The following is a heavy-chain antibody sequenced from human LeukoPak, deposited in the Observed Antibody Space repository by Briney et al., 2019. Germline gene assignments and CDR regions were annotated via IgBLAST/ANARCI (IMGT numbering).Heavy chain of an antibody. J-gene: IGHJ4*02. D-gene: IGHD3-3*01. Sequence: SETLSLTCTVSGGSISSYYWSWIRQPAGKGLEWIGRIYTSGSTNYNPSLKSRVTMSVDTSKNQFSLKLSSVTAAGTAVYYCAREKRGDFWSGQITSVDYWGQGTLVTVSS. CDR1: GGSISSYY. CDR2: IYTSGST. V-gene: IGHV4-4*07. CDR3: AREKRGDFWSGQITSVDY.